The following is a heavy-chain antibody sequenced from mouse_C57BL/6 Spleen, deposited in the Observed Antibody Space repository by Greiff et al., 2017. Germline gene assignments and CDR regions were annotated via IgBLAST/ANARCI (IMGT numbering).Heavy chain of an antibody. V-gene: IGHV5-17*01. D-gene: IGHD1-1*01. CDR2: ISSGSSTI. J-gene: IGHJ4*01. CDR3: ARGDYYGSSYDAMDY. Sequence: EVHLVESGGGLVKPGGSLKLSCAASGFTFSDYGMHWVRQAPEKGLEWVAYISSGSSTIYYADTVKGRFTISRDNAKNTLFLQMTSLRSEDTDMYYCARGDYYGSSYDAMDYWGQGTSVTVSS. CDR1: GFTFSDYG.